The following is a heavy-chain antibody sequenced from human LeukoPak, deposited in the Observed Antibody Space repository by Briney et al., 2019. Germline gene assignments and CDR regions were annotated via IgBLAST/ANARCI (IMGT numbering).Heavy chain of an antibody. CDR3: ARDRGAGTPFDP. Sequence: PGGSLRLSCAASGFTFSSHWMHWVRQVPGEGLVWVSRITTDVTNTAYADSVRGRFTISRDNAKNTLYLQMNSLRAEDTAVYYCARDRGAGTPFDPWGQGTLVTVSS. CDR2: ITTDVTNT. D-gene: IGHD1-1*01. CDR1: GFTFSSHW. V-gene: IGHV3-74*01. J-gene: IGHJ5*02.